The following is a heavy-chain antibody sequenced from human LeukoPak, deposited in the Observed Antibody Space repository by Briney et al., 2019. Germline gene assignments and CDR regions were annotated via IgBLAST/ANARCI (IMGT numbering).Heavy chain of an antibody. J-gene: IGHJ3*02. V-gene: IGHV1-8*01. CDR2: INPNSGNT. Sequence: ASVKVSCQASGYTFTNYDINWVRQATGQGLEWMGWINPNSGNTGFAQRFQGRVTMTRNTSTSTVYMELSSLRSEDTAVYYCARGDHVRIYAESAFDIWGQGTMVSVSS. D-gene: IGHD5/OR15-5a*01. CDR3: ARGDHVRIYAESAFDI. CDR1: GYTFTNYD.